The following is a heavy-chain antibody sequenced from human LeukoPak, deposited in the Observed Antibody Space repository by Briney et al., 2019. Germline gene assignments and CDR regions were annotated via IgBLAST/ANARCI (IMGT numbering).Heavy chain of an antibody. CDR3: AKEGYTSGWSFDY. J-gene: IGHJ4*02. Sequence: GGSLRLSCAASGLTVSSNYMSWVRQAPGKGLEWVSEISGSGGNTNYADSVKGRFTVSRDNSKSTLYLQMNSLRAEDTAIYFCAKEGYTSGWSFDYWGQGILVTVSS. D-gene: IGHD6-19*01. V-gene: IGHV3-23*01. CDR2: ISGSGGNT. CDR1: GLTVSSNY.